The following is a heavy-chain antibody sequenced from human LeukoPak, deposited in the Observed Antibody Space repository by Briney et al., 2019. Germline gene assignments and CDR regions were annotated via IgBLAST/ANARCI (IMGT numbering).Heavy chain of an antibody. CDR1: GYSFITYW. CDR2: VYPADSDT. Sequence: GESLKISCKASGYSFITYWIGWVRQMPGKGLEWLGIVYPADSDTRYSPSFQGQVTISADKSISTAYLQWSSLKASDTAMYYCARLQPNDQSYYYYMDVWGKGTTVTVSS. V-gene: IGHV5-51*01. D-gene: IGHD1-1*01. CDR3: ARLQPNDQSYYYYMDV. J-gene: IGHJ6*03.